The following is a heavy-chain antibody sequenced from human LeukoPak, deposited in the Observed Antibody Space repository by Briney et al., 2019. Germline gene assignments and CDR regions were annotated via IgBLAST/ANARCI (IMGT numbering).Heavy chain of an antibody. D-gene: IGHD1-26*01. J-gene: IGHJ4*02. V-gene: IGHV1-2*06. CDR3: ATDFDSGSPDY. CDR2: INPNSGDT. CDR1: GYTFTDYY. Sequence: GAAVKVSCKASGYTFTDYYMYWVRQAPGQGLEWMGRINPNSGDTFYAQKFQGRVTMTRDTSISTAYMELSRLRSEDTAVYYCATDFDSGSPDYWGQGTLVTVSS.